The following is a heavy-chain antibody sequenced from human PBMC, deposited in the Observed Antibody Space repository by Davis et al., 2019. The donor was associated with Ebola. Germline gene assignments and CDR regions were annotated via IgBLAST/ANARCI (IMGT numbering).Heavy chain of an antibody. Sequence: MPSETLSLTCAVYGGSFSGYYWSWIRQPPGKGLEWIGEINHSGATNYNPSLKSRVTISVDTSKNQFSLKLSSVTAADTAVYYCARGMVDFWSGYYRRRRAFDIGGQGTMVTVSS. CDR2: INHSGAT. CDR1: GGSFSGYY. CDR3: ARGMVDFWSGYYRRRRAFDI. D-gene: IGHD3-3*01. J-gene: IGHJ3*02. V-gene: IGHV4-34*01.